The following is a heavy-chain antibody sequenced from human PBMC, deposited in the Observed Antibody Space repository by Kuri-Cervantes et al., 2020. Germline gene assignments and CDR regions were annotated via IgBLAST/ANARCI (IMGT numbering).Heavy chain of an antibody. V-gene: IGHV3-23*01. Sequence: GESLKISCAASGFTFSSYAMHWVRQAPGKGLEWVSAISADSVTIYYADSVKGRFTMSRDNSKNTLYLQMSGLRAEDTAVYYCARPSSTVTTLGWYFDLWGRGTLVTVSS. CDR2: ISADSVTI. CDR1: GFTFSSYA. J-gene: IGHJ2*01. D-gene: IGHD4-17*01. CDR3: ARPSSTVTTLGWYFDL.